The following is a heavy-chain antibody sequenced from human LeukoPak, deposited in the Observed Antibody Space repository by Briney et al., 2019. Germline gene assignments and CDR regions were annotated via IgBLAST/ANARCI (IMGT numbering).Heavy chain of an antibody. Sequence: ASVKVSCKASGYTFTGYYMHWVRQAPGQGLEWMGWINPNNGGTSYAQKFQGRVTMTRDTSITTAYMELPSLTSDDTAVYYCARDSTPYDSDIYWDALDIWGQGTMVTVS. D-gene: IGHD3-22*01. V-gene: IGHV1-2*02. CDR1: GYTFTGYY. CDR2: INPNNGGT. J-gene: IGHJ3*02. CDR3: ARDSTPYDSDIYWDALDI.